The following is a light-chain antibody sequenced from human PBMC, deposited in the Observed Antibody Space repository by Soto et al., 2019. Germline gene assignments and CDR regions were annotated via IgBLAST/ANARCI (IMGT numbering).Light chain of an antibody. J-gene: IGKJ1*01. CDR3: QKYNSASRWT. Sequence: DIQMTQSPSSLSASVGDRVTITCRASQGISNYLAWYQQKPGKVPKLLIYAGSTLQSGVPSRFSGSGSGTDLTLTISSLQPEDVATYYCQKYNSASRWTFGQGTKVEIK. CDR2: AGS. V-gene: IGKV1-27*01. CDR1: QGISNY.